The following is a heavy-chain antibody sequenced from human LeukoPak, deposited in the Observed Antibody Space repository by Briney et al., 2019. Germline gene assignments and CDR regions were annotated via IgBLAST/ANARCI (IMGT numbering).Heavy chain of an antibody. J-gene: IGHJ4*02. V-gene: IGHV1-2*02. D-gene: IGHD2-2*01. Sequence: ASVKVSCKASGYTFTSYDINWVRQAPGQGLEWMGWINPNSGGTNYAQKFQGRVTMTRDTSISTAYMELSRLRSDDTAVYYCARDGGYCSSTSCWYGYWGQGTLVTVSS. CDR1: GYTFTSYD. CDR2: INPNSGGT. CDR3: ARDGGYCSSTSCWYGY.